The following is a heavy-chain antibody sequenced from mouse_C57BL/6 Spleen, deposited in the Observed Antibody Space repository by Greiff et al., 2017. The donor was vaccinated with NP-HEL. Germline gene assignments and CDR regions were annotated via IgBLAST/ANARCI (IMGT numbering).Heavy chain of an antibody. V-gene: IGHV1-26*01. J-gene: IGHJ4*01. Sequence: EVQLQQSGPELVKPGASVKISCKASGYTFTDYYMNWVKQSHGKSLEWIGDINPNNGGTSYNQKFKGKATLTVDKSSSTAYMELRSLTSEDSAVYYCARGRAQPYYYAMDYWGQGTSVTVSS. D-gene: IGHD3-3*01. CDR3: ARGRAQPYYYAMDY. CDR2: INPNNGGT. CDR1: GYTFTDYY.